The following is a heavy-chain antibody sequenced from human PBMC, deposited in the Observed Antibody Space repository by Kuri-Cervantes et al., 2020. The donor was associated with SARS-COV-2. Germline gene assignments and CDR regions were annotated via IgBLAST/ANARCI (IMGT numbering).Heavy chain of an antibody. CDR1: GFSFSGYW. CDR3: AKDREYSSSIGQVDY. D-gene: IGHD6-6*01. CDR2: ISGSGGST. V-gene: IGHV3-23*01. Sequence: GESLKISCAASGFSFSGYWMSWVRQAPGKGLEWVSAISGSGGSTYYADSVKGRFTISRDNSKNTLYLQMNSLRAEDTAVYYCAKDREYSSSIGQVDYWGQGTLVTVSS. J-gene: IGHJ4*02.